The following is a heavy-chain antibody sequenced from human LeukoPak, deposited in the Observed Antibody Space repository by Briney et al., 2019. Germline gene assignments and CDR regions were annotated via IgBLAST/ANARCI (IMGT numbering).Heavy chain of an antibody. CDR1: GGSISRSNW. D-gene: IGHD1-14*01. CDR2: ILHSGDT. V-gene: IGHV4-4*02. J-gene: IGHJ4*02. CDR3: AGYNIPYTFEF. Sequence: SGTLSLTCAVSGGSISRSNWWSWVRQLPGKGLEWIGDILHSGDTNYNASLRSRLTISLDKSRNQFSLQLSSVTAADTAVYYCAGYNIPYTFEFWGPGTVVTVSS.